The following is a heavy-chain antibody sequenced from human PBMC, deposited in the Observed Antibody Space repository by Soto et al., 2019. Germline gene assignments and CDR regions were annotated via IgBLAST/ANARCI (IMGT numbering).Heavy chain of an antibody. J-gene: IGHJ4*02. CDR1: GYTFTSYE. CDR2: MNPNSGDT. Sequence: QVQLVQSGAEVKKPGASVKVSCKASGYTFTSYEINWVRQATGQGLEWMGWMNPNSGDTGYAQKFQGRVTMTRNTSISTAYMELSSMRSEDTAVYYCARGELLWFGELLRWGQGTLVTVSS. CDR3: ARGELLWFGELLR. V-gene: IGHV1-8*01. D-gene: IGHD3-10*01.